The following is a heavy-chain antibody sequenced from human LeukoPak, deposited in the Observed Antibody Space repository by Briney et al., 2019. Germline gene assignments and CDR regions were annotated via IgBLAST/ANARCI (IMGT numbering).Heavy chain of an antibody. CDR1: GGSISSGGYY. Sequence: SQTLSPTRTVSGGSISSGGYYWSWIRQHPGKGLERIGYIYYSATTYYNPSLTTPVTISVDTSKNQFSLKLSSVTAADTAVYYCARVGYCSSTSCYRGYYYYMDVWGKGTTVTVSS. D-gene: IGHD2-2*01. CDR3: ARVGYCSSTSCYRGYYYYMDV. CDR2: IYYSATT. V-gene: IGHV4-31*01. J-gene: IGHJ6*03.